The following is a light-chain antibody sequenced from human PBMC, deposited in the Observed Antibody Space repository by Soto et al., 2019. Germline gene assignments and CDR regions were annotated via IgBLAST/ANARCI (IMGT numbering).Light chain of an antibody. J-gene: IGLJ1*01. CDR1: SSDVGSYNL. V-gene: IGLV2-23*02. CDR2: EVT. CDR3: CSYAPSSTYV. Sequence: QSVLTQPASVSGSPGQSTTISCTGTSSDVGSYNLVSWYQQHPGKAPKLMIYEVTQRPSGVANRFSGSKSGNTASLTISGLQAEDEADYYCCSYAPSSTYVFGPGTKVTVL.